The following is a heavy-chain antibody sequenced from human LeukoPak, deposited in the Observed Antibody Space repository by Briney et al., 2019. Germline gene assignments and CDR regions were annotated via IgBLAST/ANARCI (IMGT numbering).Heavy chain of an antibody. Sequence: PSETLSLTCTVSGGSISSYYWSWIRQPSGKGLEWIGYIYYSGSTNYNPSLKSRVTISVDTSKNQFSLKLSSVTAADTAVYYCAREDGYDSSGYYSLSAFDIWGQGTMVTVSS. CDR3: AREDGYDSSGYYSLSAFDI. CDR2: IYYSGST. CDR1: GGSISSYY. J-gene: IGHJ3*02. D-gene: IGHD3-22*01. V-gene: IGHV4-59*01.